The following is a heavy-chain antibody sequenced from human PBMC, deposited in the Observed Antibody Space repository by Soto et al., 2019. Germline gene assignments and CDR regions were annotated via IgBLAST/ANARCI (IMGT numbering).Heavy chain of an antibody. D-gene: IGHD5-18*01. V-gene: IGHV1-69*12. CDR1: GGTFSSYA. J-gene: IGHJ6*02. Sequence: QVQLVQSGAEVKKPGSSVKVSCKASGGTFSSYAISWVRQAPGQGLEWMGGIIPIFGTANYAQKFQGRVTITADESTSTADMELSSLRSEDTAVYYCARDRGYSYGNYYYYGMDVWGQGTTVTVSS. CDR2: IIPIFGTA. CDR3: ARDRGYSYGNYYYYGMDV.